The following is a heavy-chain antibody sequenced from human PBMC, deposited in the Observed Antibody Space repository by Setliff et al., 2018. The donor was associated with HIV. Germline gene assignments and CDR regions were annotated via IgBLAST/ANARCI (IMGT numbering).Heavy chain of an antibody. Sequence: GGSLRLSCAVSGFTFNSYAMSWVRQAPGKGLECVSAISGSGGSTYYADSVKGRFTISRDNSKNTLFLQMNSLRAEDTAVYYCAKDIYDFWSGYSTQSYHFDYWGQGTLVTVSS. V-gene: IGHV3-23*01. CDR3: AKDIYDFWSGYSTQSYHFDY. CDR1: GFTFNSYA. CDR2: ISGSGGST. D-gene: IGHD3-3*01. J-gene: IGHJ4*02.